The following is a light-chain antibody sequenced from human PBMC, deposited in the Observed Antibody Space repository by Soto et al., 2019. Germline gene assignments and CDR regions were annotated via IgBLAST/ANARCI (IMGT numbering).Light chain of an antibody. CDR2: SAS. V-gene: IGKV1-39*01. Sequence: DIQMTQSPPSLSASVGDRVAITCRASQTISTYVNWNQHKPWQAPKLLLYSASTRQSGVPARFSGSGSGTHFTLTITSLQPEDFATYVCQQSYSTPFTFGPGTRVDV. CDR3: QQSYSTPFT. J-gene: IGKJ3*01. CDR1: QTISTY.